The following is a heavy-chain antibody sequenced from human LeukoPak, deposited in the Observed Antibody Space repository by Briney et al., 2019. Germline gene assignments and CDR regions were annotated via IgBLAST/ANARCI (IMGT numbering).Heavy chain of an antibody. Sequence: PGGSLRLSCLASGFTFSTFEMNWVRQAPGKGLEWVSLITGSGSSIYYADSEKGRFTTSRDNAKNSLYLHMSSLRAEDMAVYYCARMGYNDLWDSPEIPLDYWGQGTLVTVSS. D-gene: IGHD3-16*01. CDR1: GFTFSTFE. J-gene: IGHJ4*02. V-gene: IGHV3-48*03. CDR2: ITGSGSSI. CDR3: ARMGYNDLWDSPEIPLDY.